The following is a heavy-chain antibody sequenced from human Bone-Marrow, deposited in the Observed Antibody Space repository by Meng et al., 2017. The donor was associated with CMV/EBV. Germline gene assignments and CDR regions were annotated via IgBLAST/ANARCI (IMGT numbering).Heavy chain of an antibody. CDR1: GFTFNTYA. D-gene: IGHD2-2*02. Sequence: GESLKISCAASGFTFNTYAMHWVRQAPGKGLEWVAVISYDGSNKYTADSVQGRLTISRDNSKNNLYLQMNSLTVEDTAVYYCARGPFRGCSSTSCYNYGMDVWGQGTTVTVSS. V-gene: IGHV3-30*04. CDR2: ISYDGSNK. CDR3: ARGPFRGCSSTSCYNYGMDV. J-gene: IGHJ6*02.